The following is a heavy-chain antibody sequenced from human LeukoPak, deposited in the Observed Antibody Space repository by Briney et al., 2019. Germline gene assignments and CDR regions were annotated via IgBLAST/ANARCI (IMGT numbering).Heavy chain of an antibody. J-gene: IGHJ4*02. CDR1: GGTFSSYA. CDR2: IIPIFGTA. V-gene: IGHV1-69*13. Sequence: GASVKVSCKASGGTFSSYAISWVRQAPGQGLEWMGGIIPIFGTANYAQKFQGRVTITADESTSTAYMELSSLRSEDTAVYYCARARTYGSGSYESGYWGQGTLVTVSS. D-gene: IGHD3-10*01. CDR3: ARARTYGSGSYESGY.